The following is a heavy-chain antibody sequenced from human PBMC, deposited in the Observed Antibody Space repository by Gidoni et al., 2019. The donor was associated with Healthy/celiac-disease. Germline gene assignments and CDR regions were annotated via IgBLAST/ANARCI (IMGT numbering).Heavy chain of an antibody. CDR2: INAGNGST. D-gene: IGHD6-6*01. CDR1: GYPFTSYA. J-gene: IGHJ4*02. CDR3: ARDSGIAARLPDY. Sequence: QVQLVQSGAEVKKPGASVKVSCKASGYPFTSYAMHWVRQAPGQRLEWMGWINAGNGSTKYSQKFQGRVTITRDTSASTAYMELSSLRSEDTAVYYCARDSGIAARLPDYWGQGTLVTVSS. V-gene: IGHV1-3*01.